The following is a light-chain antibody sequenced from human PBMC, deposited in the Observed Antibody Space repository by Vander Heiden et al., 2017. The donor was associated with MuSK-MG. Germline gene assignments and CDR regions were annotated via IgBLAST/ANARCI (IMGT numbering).Light chain of an antibody. CDR2: GKN. V-gene: IGLV3-19*01. J-gene: IGLJ1*01. Sequence: SSALTQDPAVSVALGQTVRITCQGDSLRSYYASWYQQKPGQAPVLVIYGKNNRPSGIPDRFSGSSSGNTASLTSTGAQAEDEADYYCNSRDSSGNHQVFGTGTKVTVL. CDR3: NSRDSSGNHQV. CDR1: SLRSYY.